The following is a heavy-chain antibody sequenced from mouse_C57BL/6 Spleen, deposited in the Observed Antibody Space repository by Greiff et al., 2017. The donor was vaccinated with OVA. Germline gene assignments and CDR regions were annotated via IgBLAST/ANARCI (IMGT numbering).Heavy chain of an antibody. CDR2: INYDGSST. Sequence: DVHLVESEGGLVQPGSSMKLSCTASGFTFSDYYMAWVRQVPEKGLEWVANINYDGSSTYYLDSLKSRFIISRDNAKNNLYLQMSSLKSEDTASYYCARGGGYSCGWFAYWGQGTLVTVSA. CDR1: GFTFSDYY. J-gene: IGHJ3*01. V-gene: IGHV5-16*01. D-gene: IGHD2-12*01. CDR3: ARGGGYSCGWFAY.